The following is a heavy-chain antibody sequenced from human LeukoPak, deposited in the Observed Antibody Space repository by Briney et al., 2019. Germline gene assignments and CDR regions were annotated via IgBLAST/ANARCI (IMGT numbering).Heavy chain of an antibody. CDR2: ISGSGGNT. CDR1: GFTFNSYA. J-gene: IGHJ4*02. Sequence: GGSLRLSCAASGFTFNSYAMSWVRQAPGKGLEWVSGISGSGGNTYYADSVKGRFTISRDNSKNTLYLQMNSLRAEDTAVYYCARAPYDFWSGSRLDYWGQGTLVTVSS. D-gene: IGHD3-3*01. CDR3: ARAPYDFWSGSRLDY. V-gene: IGHV3-23*01.